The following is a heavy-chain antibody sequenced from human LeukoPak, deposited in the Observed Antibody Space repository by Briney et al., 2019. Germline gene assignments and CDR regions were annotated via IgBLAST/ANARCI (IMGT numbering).Heavy chain of an antibody. CDR2: FNPNSGDT. CDR3: ARDLSSTSNWELDY. D-gene: IGHD7-27*01. J-gene: IGHJ4*02. V-gene: IGHV1-2*06. CDR1: GYTFTDYY. Sequence: ASVKVSCKASGYTFTDYYLHWVRQAPGQGLEWMGRFNPNSGDTNYAQEFQGRVSMTRDTSISTAYMELSRLTSYDTAVYFCARDLSSTSNWELDYWGQGTLVTVSS.